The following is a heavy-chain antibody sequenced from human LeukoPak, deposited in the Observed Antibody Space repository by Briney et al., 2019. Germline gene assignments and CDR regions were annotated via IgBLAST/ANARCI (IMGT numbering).Heavy chain of an antibody. CDR2: IYYSGST. Sequence: SETLSLTCTVSGGSISRYYWSWIRQPPGRGLEWIGYIYYSGSTNYKPSLKSRVTISVDTSKNQFSLKLSSVTAADTAVYYCTRDSSGWSRMDVWGQGTTVTVSS. V-gene: IGHV4-59*01. CDR3: TRDSSGWSRMDV. D-gene: IGHD6-19*01. J-gene: IGHJ6*02. CDR1: GGSISRYY.